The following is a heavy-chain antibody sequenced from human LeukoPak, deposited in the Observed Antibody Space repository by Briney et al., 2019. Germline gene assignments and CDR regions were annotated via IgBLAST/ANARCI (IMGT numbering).Heavy chain of an antibody. V-gene: IGHV4-59*12. Sequence: SETLSLTCTVSGGSISSYYWSWIRQPPGRGLEWIGYIYYSGSTNYNPSLKSRVTISVDTSKNQFSLKLSSVTAADTAVYYCAREPLWGSYNRGGDYWGQGTLVTVSS. CDR2: IYYSGST. J-gene: IGHJ4*02. CDR1: GGSISSYY. D-gene: IGHD3-16*01. CDR3: AREPLWGSYNRGGDY.